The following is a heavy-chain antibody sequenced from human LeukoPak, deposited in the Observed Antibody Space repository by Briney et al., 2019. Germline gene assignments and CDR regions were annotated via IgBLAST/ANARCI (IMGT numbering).Heavy chain of an antibody. J-gene: IGHJ4*02. CDR3: ARIRSVTGTHDY. V-gene: IGHV4-4*07. CDR2: IYNSGSS. D-gene: IGHD1-20*01. CDR1: GGSINSYY. Sequence: PSETLSLTCTVSGGSINSYYWSWIRQPAGKGLEWIGRIYNSGSSSYNPSLKSRVTISVDTSKNQFTLKLSSVTAADAAVYYCARIRSVTGTHDYWGQGTLVTVSS.